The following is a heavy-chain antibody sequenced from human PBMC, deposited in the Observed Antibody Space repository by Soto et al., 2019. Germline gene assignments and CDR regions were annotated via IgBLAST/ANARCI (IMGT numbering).Heavy chain of an antibody. CDR2: ISSSSSYI. CDR1: GFTFSSYS. Sequence: GGSLRLSCAASGFTFSSYSMNWVRQAPGKGLEWVSSISSSSSYIYYADSVKGRFTISRDNAKNSLYLHMNSLRAEDTAVYYCARESPGITGTTVDYWGQGTLVTVSS. V-gene: IGHV3-21*01. CDR3: ARESPGITGTTVDY. D-gene: IGHD1-7*01. J-gene: IGHJ4*02.